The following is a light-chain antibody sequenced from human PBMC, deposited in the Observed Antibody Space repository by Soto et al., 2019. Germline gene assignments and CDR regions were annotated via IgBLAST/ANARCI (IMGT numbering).Light chain of an antibody. J-gene: IGLJ1*01. CDR2: EVT. CDR1: GSDVGTYNF. V-gene: IGLV2-8*01. Sequence: QSVLTQPPSASGSPGQSVSISCTGTGSDVGTYNFVSWYQQHPGKAPKLLIYEVTKRPSGVPDRFSGSKSGNTASLTVSGLQAEDESEYFCSSYTCDRHFYVSGTGTNVTVL. CDR3: SSYTCDRHFYV.